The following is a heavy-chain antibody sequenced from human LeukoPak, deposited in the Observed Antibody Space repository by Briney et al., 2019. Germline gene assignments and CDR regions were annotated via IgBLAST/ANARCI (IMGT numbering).Heavy chain of an antibody. CDR1: GGSISSYY. J-gene: IGHJ3*02. CDR2: IYYSGST. V-gene: IGHV4-59*01. D-gene: IGHD4-17*01. CDR3: ARENDYGDYAAHDAFDI. Sequence: SSETLSLTCTVSGGSISSYYWSWIRQPPGKGLEWIGYIYYSGSTNYNPSLKSRVTISVDTSKNQFSLKLSSVTAADTAVYYCARENDYGDYAAHDAFDIWGQGTMVTVSS.